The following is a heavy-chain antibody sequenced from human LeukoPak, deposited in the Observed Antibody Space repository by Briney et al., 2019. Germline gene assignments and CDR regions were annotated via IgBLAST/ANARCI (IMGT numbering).Heavy chain of an antibody. V-gene: IGHV4-4*07. CDR3: ARDNYGDYVFDY. J-gene: IGHJ4*02. CDR2: IYTSGST. D-gene: IGHD4-17*01. CDR1: GGSFSGYY. Sequence: SETLSLTCAVYGGSFSGYYWSWIRQPAGKGLEWIGRIYTSGSTNYNPSLKSRVTISVDTSKNQFSLKLSSVTAADTAVYYCARDNYGDYVFDYWGQGTLVTVSS.